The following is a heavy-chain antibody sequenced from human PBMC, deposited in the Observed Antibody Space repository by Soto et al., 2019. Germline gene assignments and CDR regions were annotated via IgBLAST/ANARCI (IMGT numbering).Heavy chain of an antibody. D-gene: IGHD1-26*01. Sequence: SVKVSCKASGGTFSSYAISWVRRAPGQGLEWMGGIIPIFGTANYAQKFQGRATITADESTSTAYMELSSLRSEDTAVYYCARGWELLAAFDIWGQGTMVTVSS. J-gene: IGHJ3*02. V-gene: IGHV1-69*13. CDR1: GGTFSSYA. CDR2: IIPIFGTA. CDR3: ARGWELLAAFDI.